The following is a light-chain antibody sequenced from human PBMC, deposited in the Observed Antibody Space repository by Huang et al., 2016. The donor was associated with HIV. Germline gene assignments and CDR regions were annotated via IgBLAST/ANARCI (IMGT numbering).Light chain of an antibody. V-gene: IGKV3D-20*01. CDR1: QSIRNRY. CDR2: DAS. J-gene: IGKJ2*01. Sequence: EIVLTQSPATLSLSPGERPTLSCRATQSIRNRYLAWFQQKPGLAPRLLISDASNRATGIPDMFSGGWSGTDFTLTISRLEPEDFAVYYCQQYGSSSYTFGQGTKLELK. CDR3: QQYGSSSYT.